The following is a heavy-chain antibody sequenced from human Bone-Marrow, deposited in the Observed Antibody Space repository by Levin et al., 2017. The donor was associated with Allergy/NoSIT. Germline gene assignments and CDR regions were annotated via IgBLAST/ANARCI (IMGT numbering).Heavy chain of an antibody. CDR1: GFTFSTYA. V-gene: IGHV3-23*01. Sequence: PGGSLRLSCAASGFTFSTYAMSWVRQAPGKGLEWVSGISGRYGTTYYADSVKGRFTISRDNSKNTLYLQMNSLRAEDTALYYCAKSLVVVPADSQGMDVWGQGTTVTVSS. CDR2: ISGRYGTT. D-gene: IGHD2-2*01. CDR3: AKSLVVVPADSQGMDV. J-gene: IGHJ6*02.